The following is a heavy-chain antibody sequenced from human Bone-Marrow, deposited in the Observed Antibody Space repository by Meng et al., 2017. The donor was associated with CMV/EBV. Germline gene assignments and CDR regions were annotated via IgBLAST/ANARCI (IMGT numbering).Heavy chain of an antibody. V-gene: IGHV1-8*01. CDR2: MNPNSGNT. CDR3: ARGGGTVRFLEWLND. Sequence: ASVKVSCKTSGYTFTSYDINWLRQATGQGIEWMGWMNPNSGNTGDAQKFQGRITMTRDTSTSTAYMELSSLTSEDTAVYFCARGGGTVRFLEWLNDWGQGTLVTVSS. CDR1: GYTFTSYD. J-gene: IGHJ4*02. D-gene: IGHD3-3*01.